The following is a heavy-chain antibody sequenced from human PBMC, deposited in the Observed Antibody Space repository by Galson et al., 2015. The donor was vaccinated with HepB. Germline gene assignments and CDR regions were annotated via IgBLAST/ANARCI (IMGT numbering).Heavy chain of an antibody. Sequence: SLRLSCAASGFTVSSNYMSWVRQAPGQGLEWVSVVYSGGSADYADSVKGRFTISRDNAKNSLYLQMNSLRAEDTAVYYCARERNGRYSSGWYGGGLDYWGQGTLVTVSS. J-gene: IGHJ4*02. CDR2: VYSGGSA. V-gene: IGHV3-66*01. CDR3: ARERNGRYSSGWYGGGLDY. D-gene: IGHD6-19*01. CDR1: GFTVSSNY.